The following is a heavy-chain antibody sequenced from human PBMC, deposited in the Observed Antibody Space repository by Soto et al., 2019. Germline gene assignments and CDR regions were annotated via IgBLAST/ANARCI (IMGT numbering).Heavy chain of an antibody. V-gene: IGHV3-23*01. J-gene: IGHJ6*02. CDR2: ISGSGGST. D-gene: IGHD2-2*01. CDR3: ATPLVPAAPYYYYGMDV. CDR1: GFTFSSYA. Sequence: GSLRLSCAASGFTFSSYAMSWVRQAPGKGLEWVSAISGSGGSTYYADSVKGRFTISRDNSKNTLYLQMNSLRAEDAAVYYCATPLVPAAPYYYYGMDVWGRGTTVTVSS.